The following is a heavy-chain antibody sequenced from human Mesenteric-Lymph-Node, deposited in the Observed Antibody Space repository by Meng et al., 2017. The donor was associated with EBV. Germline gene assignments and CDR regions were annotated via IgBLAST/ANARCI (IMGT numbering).Heavy chain of an antibody. D-gene: IGHD3-16*02. CDR3: ARITFGGAIGD. CDR1: SGSISNSNW. V-gene: IGHV4-4*02. J-gene: IGHJ4*02. Sequence: GQLQESGPGLGKPSGTLSLTRAVSSGSISNSNWWSWVRQPPGKGLQWIGEIFHSGGTNYNPSLKSRVTISVDKSKNQFSLKVNSLTAADTAVYYCARITFGGAIGDWGQGTLVTVSS. CDR2: IFHSGGT.